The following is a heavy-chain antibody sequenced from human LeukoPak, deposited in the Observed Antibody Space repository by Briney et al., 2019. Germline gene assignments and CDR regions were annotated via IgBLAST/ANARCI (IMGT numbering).Heavy chain of an antibody. CDR1: GDSISGSSDY. CDR3: ARGTLYRGWSYYLDF. CDR2: IYYSGST. Sequence: PSETLSLTCTVSGDSISGSSDYWGWIRQPPGKGLEWIGSIYYSGSTYYNPSLKSRVTISVDMSKNHFSLRLRSVTAADTAMYYCARGTLYRGWSYYLDFWGQGSQVTVSS. V-gene: IGHV4-39*07. D-gene: IGHD6-19*01. J-gene: IGHJ4*02.